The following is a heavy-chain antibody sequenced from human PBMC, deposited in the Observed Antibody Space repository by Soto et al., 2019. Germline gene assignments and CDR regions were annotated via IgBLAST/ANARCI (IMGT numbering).Heavy chain of an antibody. CDR3: ARDPIHYDSSGYYYGLGAFDI. CDR1: SGNFVSYT. Sequence: VRCRASSGNFVSYTSRRVRQAPGQGLEWMGRIIPILGIANYAQKFQGRVTITADKSTSTAYMELSSLRSEDTAVYYCARDPIHYDSSGYYYGLGAFDIWGQGTLVTVSS. V-gene: IGHV1-69*04. J-gene: IGHJ3*02. D-gene: IGHD3-22*01. CDR2: IIPILGIA.